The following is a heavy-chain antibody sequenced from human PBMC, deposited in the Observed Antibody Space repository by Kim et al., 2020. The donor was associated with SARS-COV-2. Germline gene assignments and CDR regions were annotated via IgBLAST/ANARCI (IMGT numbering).Heavy chain of an antibody. CDR2: ISSSSSTI. CDR3: AREGVDILTGYHYGYYYGMDV. J-gene: IGHJ6*02. D-gene: IGHD3-9*01. Sequence: GGSLRLSCAASGFTFSSYSMNWVRQAPGKGLEWVSYISSSSSTIYYADSVKGRFTISRDNAKNSLYLQMNSLRDEDTAVYYCAREGVDILTGYHYGYYYGMDVWGQGTTVTVSS. V-gene: IGHV3-48*02. CDR1: GFTFSSYS.